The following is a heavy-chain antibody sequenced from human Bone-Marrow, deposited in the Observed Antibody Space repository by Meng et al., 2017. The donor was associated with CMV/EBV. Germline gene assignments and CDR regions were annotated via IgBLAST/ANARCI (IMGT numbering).Heavy chain of an antibody. J-gene: IGHJ4*02. CDR3: ARDRSSDILTGYYKVQYYFDY. D-gene: IGHD3-9*01. Sequence: GGSLRLSCAASGFTFSSYAMSWVRQAPGKGLEWVSYISSSGSTIYYADSVKGRFTISRDNAKNSLYLQMNSLRAEDTAVYYCARDRSSDILTGYYKVQYYFDYWGQGTLVTVSS. V-gene: IGHV3-48*03. CDR2: ISSSGSTI. CDR1: GFTFSSYA.